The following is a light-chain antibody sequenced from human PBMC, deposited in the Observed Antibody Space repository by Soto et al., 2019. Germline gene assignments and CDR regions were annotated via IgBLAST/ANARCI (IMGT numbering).Light chain of an antibody. CDR1: SSNIGAGYD. V-gene: IGLV1-40*01. CDR2: VNS. CDR3: QSYDSSLSAVV. Sequence: QAVVTQPPSVSGAPGQRVTISCTGSSSNIGAGYDVHWYQQLPGTAPKLLIYVNSNRPSGVPDRFSGSKSGTSASLAITGLQAEDEADYYCQSYDSSLSAVVFGEGTQLTVL. J-gene: IGLJ2*01.